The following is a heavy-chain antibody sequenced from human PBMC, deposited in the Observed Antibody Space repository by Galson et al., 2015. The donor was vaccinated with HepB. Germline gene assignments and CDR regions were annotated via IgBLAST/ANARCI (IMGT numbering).Heavy chain of an antibody. Sequence: SLRLSCAASGFTFSSYAMHWVRQAPGKGLEWVAVISYDGSNKYNADSVKGRFTISRDNSKNTLYLQMNSLRAEDTAVYYCARGNYDFWSGYSPDFDYWGQGTLVTVSS. CDR3: ARGNYDFWSGYSPDFDY. CDR1: GFTFSSYA. V-gene: IGHV3-30*04. D-gene: IGHD3-3*01. J-gene: IGHJ4*02. CDR2: ISYDGSNK.